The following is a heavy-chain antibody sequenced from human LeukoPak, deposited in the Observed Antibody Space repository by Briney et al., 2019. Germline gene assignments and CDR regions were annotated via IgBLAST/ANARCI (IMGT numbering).Heavy chain of an antibody. J-gene: IGHJ5*02. D-gene: IGHD2-2*01. V-gene: IGHV1-69*05. CDR3: ARGRYCSSTSCYFLGGFDP. CDR2: IIPIFGTA. Sequence: ASVKVSCKASGGTFSSYAISWVRQAPGQGLEWMGGIIPIFGTANYAQKFQGRVTITTDESTSTAYMELSSLRSEDTAVYYCARGRYCSSTSCYFLGGFDPWGQGTLVTVSS. CDR1: GGTFSSYA.